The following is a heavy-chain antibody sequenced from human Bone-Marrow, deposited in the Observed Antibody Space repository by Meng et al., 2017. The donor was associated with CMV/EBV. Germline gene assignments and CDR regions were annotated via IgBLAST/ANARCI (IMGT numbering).Heavy chain of an antibody. Sequence: GESLKISCAASGFTVSSNYMSWVRQAPGKGLEWVSVIYSGGSTYYADSVKGRFTISRDNSKNTLYLQMNSLRAEDTAVYYCARAIAAADPFFDYWGQGTLATVSS. V-gene: IGHV3-53*01. J-gene: IGHJ4*02. CDR3: ARAIAAADPFFDY. CDR2: IYSGGST. D-gene: IGHD6-13*01. CDR1: GFTVSSNY.